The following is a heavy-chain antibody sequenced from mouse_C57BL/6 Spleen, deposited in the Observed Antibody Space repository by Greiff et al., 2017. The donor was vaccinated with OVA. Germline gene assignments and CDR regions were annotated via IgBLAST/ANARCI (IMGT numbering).Heavy chain of an antibody. CDR3: ARDRGWGFDY. CDR2: ISYDGSN. J-gene: IGHJ2*01. D-gene: IGHD3-3*01. Sequence: EVQVVESGPGLVKPSQSLSLTCSVTGYSITSGYYWNWIRQFPGNKLEWMGYISYDGSNNYNPSLKNRISITRDTSKNQFFLKLNSVTTEDTATYYCARDRGWGFDYWGQGTTLTVSS. V-gene: IGHV3-6*01. CDR1: GYSITSGYY.